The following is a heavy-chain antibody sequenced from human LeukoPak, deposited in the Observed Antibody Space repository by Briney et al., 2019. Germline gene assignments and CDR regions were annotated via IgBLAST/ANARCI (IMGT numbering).Heavy chain of an antibody. CDR2: IIPIFGTA. Sequence: VASVKVSCKASGGTFSSYAISWVRQAPGQGLEWMGGIIPIFGTANYAQKFQGRVTITADESTSTAYMELSSLRSEDTAVYYCARGDTAMVYYYFDYWGQGTLVTVSS. CDR3: ARGDTAMVYYYFDY. D-gene: IGHD5-18*01. J-gene: IGHJ4*02. V-gene: IGHV1-69*13. CDR1: GGTFSSYA.